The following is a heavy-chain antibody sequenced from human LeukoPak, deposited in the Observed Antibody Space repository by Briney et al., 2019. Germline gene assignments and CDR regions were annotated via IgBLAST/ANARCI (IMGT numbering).Heavy chain of an antibody. V-gene: IGHV1-18*01. D-gene: IGHD3-10*01. Sequence: GASVKVSCTASGYTFTNYGISWVRQAPGHGLEGMGWISTYNGHTNYAQKLQGRVTMTTDTSTSTAYLDLRTLRTDDTAVYYCGRVWFPYWYFDLWGRGTLLTVSS. CDR1: GYTFTNYG. J-gene: IGHJ2*01. CDR2: ISTYNGHT. CDR3: GRVWFPYWYFDL.